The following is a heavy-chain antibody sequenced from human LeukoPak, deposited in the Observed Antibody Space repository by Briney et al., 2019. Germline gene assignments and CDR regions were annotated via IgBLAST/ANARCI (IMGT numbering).Heavy chain of an antibody. CDR1: GYSFASYW. V-gene: IGHV5-51*01. D-gene: IGHD2-15*01. CDR2: IYPGDSDT. Sequence: GESLKISCKGSGYSFASYWIGWVRLMPGQGLEWMGIIYPGDSDTKYSPSFQGRVTISADKSISTAYLQWSSLKASDTAMYYCSRQEYCSGGSCYTWLDPWGQGTLVIVSS. CDR3: SRQEYCSGGSCYTWLDP. J-gene: IGHJ5*02.